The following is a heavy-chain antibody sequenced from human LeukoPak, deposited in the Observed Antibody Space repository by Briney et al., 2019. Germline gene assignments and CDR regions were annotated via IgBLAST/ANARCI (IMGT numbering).Heavy chain of an antibody. CDR1: GFTFSGSA. D-gene: IGHD3-16*01. CDR3: TTREEGGKWGSFDY. CDR2: IRSKANSYAT. Sequence: PGGSLRLSXAASGFTFSGSAMHWVRQASGKGLEWLGRIRSKANSYATAYAASVKGRFTISRDDSKNTAYLQMNSLKTEDTAVYYCTTREEGGKWGSFDYWGQGTLVTVSS. V-gene: IGHV3-73*01. J-gene: IGHJ4*02.